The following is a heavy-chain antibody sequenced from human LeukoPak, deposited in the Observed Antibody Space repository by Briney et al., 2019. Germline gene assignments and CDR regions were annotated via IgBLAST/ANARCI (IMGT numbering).Heavy chain of an antibody. Sequence: GKSLRLSCAASGFILRSYAMHWVRQAPGEGLEWVALVSHDGSNECYTDSVKGRFIISRDNSKNTVYLQMNRLREGDTAVYYCARARVTSTLKNSYYYVMDVWGEGTTVTVSS. D-gene: IGHD2-21*02. J-gene: IGHJ6*04. CDR1: GFILRSYA. V-gene: IGHV3-30*03. CDR3: ARARVTSTLKNSYYYVMDV. CDR2: VSHDGSNE.